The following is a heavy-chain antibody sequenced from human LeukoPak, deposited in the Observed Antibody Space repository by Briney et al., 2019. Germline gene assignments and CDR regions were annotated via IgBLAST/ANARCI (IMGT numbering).Heavy chain of an antibody. CDR3: ATEYTHSSLLY. CDR1: GYSFTSYW. CDR2: IYPGDSDT. V-gene: IGHV5-51*01. Sequence: GESLKISCKSSGYSFTSYWIGWVRQMPGKGLEWMGIIYPGDSDTRYGPSFQGQVTISADKSISTAYLQWSSLKASDTAMYYCATEYTHSSLLYWGQGTLVTVSS. J-gene: IGHJ4*02. D-gene: IGHD1-1*01.